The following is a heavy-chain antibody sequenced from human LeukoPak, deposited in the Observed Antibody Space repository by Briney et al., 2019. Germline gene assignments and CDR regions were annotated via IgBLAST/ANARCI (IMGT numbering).Heavy chain of an antibody. CDR1: GFRLNNNA. V-gene: IGHV3-23*01. D-gene: IGHD3-10*01. CDR2: ISNSGAST. Sequence: GGSLKLSCAASGFRLNNNAMSWLRQAPGKGLEWVSSISNSGASTYYADSVKGRFTISRDNSRSTLYLQMNSLRPEDTAIYYCAREGYYGSGSPPSLYFDYWGQGTLVTVSS. J-gene: IGHJ4*02. CDR3: AREGYYGSGSPPSLYFDY.